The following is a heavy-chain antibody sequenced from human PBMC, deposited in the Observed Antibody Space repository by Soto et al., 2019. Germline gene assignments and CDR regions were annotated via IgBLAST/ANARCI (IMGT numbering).Heavy chain of an antibody. CDR2: TYYRSKWYN. J-gene: IGHJ5*02. V-gene: IGHV6-1*01. CDR3: ARSVFP. CDR1: GDSVSSNSAA. Sequence: SQTLSLTCAISGDSVSSNSAAWNWIRQSPSRGLEWLGRTYYRSKWYNDYAVSVKSRVTISLDTSKNQFSLKLSSATAADTAVYYCARSVFPWGQGTLVTVSS.